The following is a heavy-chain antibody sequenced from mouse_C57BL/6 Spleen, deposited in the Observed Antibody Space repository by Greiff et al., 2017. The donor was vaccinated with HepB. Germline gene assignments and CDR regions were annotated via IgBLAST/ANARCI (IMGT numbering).Heavy chain of an antibody. V-gene: IGHV1-81*01. Sequence: VQLQQSGAELARPGASVKLSCKASGYTFTSYGISWVKQRTGQGLGWIGEIYPRSGNTYYNEKFKGKATLTADKSSSTAYMELRSLTSEDSAVYFCAREGMDYWGQGTSVTVSS. J-gene: IGHJ4*01. CDR2: IYPRSGNT. CDR3: AREGMDY. D-gene: IGHD3-3*01. CDR1: GYTFTSYG.